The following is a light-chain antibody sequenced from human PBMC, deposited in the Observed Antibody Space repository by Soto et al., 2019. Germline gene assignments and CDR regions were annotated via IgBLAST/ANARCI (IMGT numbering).Light chain of an antibody. CDR1: SGDVGGYDY. V-gene: IGLV2-8*01. CDR2: EVT. CDR3: SSYAGSDNPYV. Sequence: QSVLTQHPSASGSPGQSVTISCTRTSGDVGGYDYVSWYQQHPGKAPKLMIYEVTKRPLGVPDRFSGSKSGNTASLTVSGLQAEDEADYYCSSYAGSDNPYVFGTGTKVTV. J-gene: IGLJ1*01.